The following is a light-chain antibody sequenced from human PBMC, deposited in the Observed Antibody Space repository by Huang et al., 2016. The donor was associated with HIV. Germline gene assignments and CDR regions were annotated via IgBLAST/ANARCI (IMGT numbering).Light chain of an antibody. J-gene: IGKJ1*01. Sequence: DIQMTQSPSSLSASVGDRVTITCQASQDISNYLNWYQQKPGKAPKLLIFDASNLETGFPSRFSGSGSGTDFTFTISSLQPEDIATYYCLQYDSLPPWTFGQGTKVEIK. V-gene: IGKV1-33*01. CDR2: DAS. CDR1: QDISNY. CDR3: LQYDSLPPWT.